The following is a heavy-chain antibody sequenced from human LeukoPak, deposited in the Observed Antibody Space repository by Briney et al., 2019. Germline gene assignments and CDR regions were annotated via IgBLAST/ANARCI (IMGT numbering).Heavy chain of an antibody. Sequence: SETLSPTCTVSGGSISNYYWSWIRQPPGKGLEWIGYIYYSGSTNYNPSLKSRVTISLDTSKNQFSLNLSSVTDADTAVYYCARQQQLVPWCLEHWGQGTLVTVSS. V-gene: IGHV4-59*01. D-gene: IGHD6-13*01. CDR1: GGSISNYY. CDR3: ARQQQLVPWCLEH. J-gene: IGHJ5*02. CDR2: IYYSGST.